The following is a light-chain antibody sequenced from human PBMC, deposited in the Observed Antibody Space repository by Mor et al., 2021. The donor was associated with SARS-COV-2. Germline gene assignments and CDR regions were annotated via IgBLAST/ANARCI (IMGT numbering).Light chain of an antibody. CDR2: DDT. CDR3: CSCAGGITHVL. J-gene: IGLJ2*01. CDR1: NL. Sequence: NLVSWYQRHPGKAPKLMIYDDTKRPSGVSNRFSGSKSGNTASLTISGLQAEDEADYYCCSCAGGITHVLFGGGTKL. V-gene: IGLV2-23*01.